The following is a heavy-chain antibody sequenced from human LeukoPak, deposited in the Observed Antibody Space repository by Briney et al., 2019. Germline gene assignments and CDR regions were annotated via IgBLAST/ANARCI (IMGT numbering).Heavy chain of an antibody. CDR1: GYTFTGNY. J-gene: IGHJ4*02. CDR3: ARDRETSCFAS. D-gene: IGHD2-2*01. CDR2: INPNSGGT. V-gene: IGHV1-2*02. Sequence: ASVKVSCKASGYTFTGNYMHCMRQAPGQGLEWLGWINPNSGGTKYAQKFQGRVTMTRDTSISTAYMELSRLTSDDTAVYYCARDRETSCFASWGKGTLVTVSS.